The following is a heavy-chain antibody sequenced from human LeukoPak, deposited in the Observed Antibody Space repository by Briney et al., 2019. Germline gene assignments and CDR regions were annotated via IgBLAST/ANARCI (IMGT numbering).Heavy chain of an antibody. D-gene: IGHD3-22*01. CDR2: ISGSGGST. J-gene: IGHJ4*02. CDR3: AKEKYYYDSSGFDY. Sequence: PGGTLRLSCAASGFTFSSYGMSWVRQAPGKGLEWVSAISGSGGSTYYADSVKGRFTISRDNSKNTLYLQMNSLRAEDTAVYYCAKEKYYYDSSGFDYWGQGTLVTVSS. V-gene: IGHV3-23*01. CDR1: GFTFSSYG.